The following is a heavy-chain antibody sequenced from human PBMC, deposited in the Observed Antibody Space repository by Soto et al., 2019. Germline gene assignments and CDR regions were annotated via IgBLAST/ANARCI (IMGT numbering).Heavy chain of an antibody. CDR3: AKGPKSGSYSRAPAPFVP. CDR2: ISYDGSNK. V-gene: IGHV3-30*18. Sequence: QVQLVESGGGVVQPGRSLRLSCAASGFTFSSYGMHWVRQAPGKGLEWVAVISYDGSNKYYADSVKGRFTISRDNSKNPLYLQMNSLRAEDTAVYYCAKGPKSGSYSRAPAPFVPWGQGTLVTVSS. J-gene: IGHJ5*02. D-gene: IGHD1-26*01. CDR1: GFTFSSYG.